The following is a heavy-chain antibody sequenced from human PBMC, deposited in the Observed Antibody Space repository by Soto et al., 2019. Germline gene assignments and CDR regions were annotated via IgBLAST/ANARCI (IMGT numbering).Heavy chain of an antibody. Sequence: QVYLVESGGGLVKPGGSLRLSCVTSGFTFGDFDMSWMRQAPGKWLEWVSHINSRSTYTNYADSVKGRFTVSRDNAKNSLSLQMNSLRVEDTAVYYCARDLEGYYADLWGQGTLVTVSP. V-gene: IGHV3-11*06. J-gene: IGHJ5*02. CDR1: GFTFGDFD. CDR2: INSRSTYT. D-gene: IGHD3-22*01. CDR3: ARDLEGYYADL.